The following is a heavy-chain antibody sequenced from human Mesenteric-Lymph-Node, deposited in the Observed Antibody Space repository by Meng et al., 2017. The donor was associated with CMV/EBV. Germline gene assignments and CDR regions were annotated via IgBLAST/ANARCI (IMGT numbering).Heavy chain of an antibody. CDR1: GFTFGSYW. CDR2: MKEDGSEI. V-gene: IGHV3-7*01. Sequence: GGSLRLSCAASGFTFGSYWMAWVRQAPGKGLEWVASMKEDGSEIHYLDSVRGRFTISRDNAKNSLYLQMNTLRVEDTALYYCARGEYELLFGAFDVWGQGTMVTRLL. J-gene: IGHJ3*01. CDR3: ARGEYELLFGAFDV. D-gene: IGHD3-10*01.